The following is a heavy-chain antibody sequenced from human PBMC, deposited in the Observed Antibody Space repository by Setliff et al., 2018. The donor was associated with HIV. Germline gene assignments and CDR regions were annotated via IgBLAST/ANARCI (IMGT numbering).Heavy chain of an antibody. Sequence: GGSLRLSCASSGFTFSSYGMHWVRQAPGKGLEWVAFIRYDGSNKYYADSVKGRFTISRDNANNSLFLQMNSLRAEDTAMYYCARGGISMIPHYFFDYWGQGSLVTVSS. CDR1: GFTFSSYG. J-gene: IGHJ4*02. CDR3: ARGGISMIPHYFFDY. D-gene: IGHD3-22*01. CDR2: IRYDGSNK. V-gene: IGHV3-30*02.